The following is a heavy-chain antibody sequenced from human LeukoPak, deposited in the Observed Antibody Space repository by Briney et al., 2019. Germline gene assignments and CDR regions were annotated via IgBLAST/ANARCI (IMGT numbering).Heavy chain of an antibody. V-gene: IGHV3-21*01. CDR3: ARDGGTSSSWYYLDY. J-gene: IGHJ4*02. CDR2: ISSSSSYI. Sequence: GGSLRLSCAASGFTFSSYSMNWVRQAPGKGLEWVSSISSSSSYIYYADSVKGRFTISRDNAKNSLYLQMNSLRAEDTAVYYCARDGGTSSSWYYLDYWGQGTLVTVSS. CDR1: GFTFSSYS. D-gene: IGHD6-13*01.